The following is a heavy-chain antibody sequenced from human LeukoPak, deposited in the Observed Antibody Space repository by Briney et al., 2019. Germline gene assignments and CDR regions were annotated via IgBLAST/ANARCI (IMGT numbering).Heavy chain of an antibody. J-gene: IGHJ4*02. CDR2: IKQDGSEK. Sequence: GGSLRLSCTASGFTFSNYWMSWVRQAPGKGLEWVANIKQDGSEKYYVDSVKGRFTISRDNAKNSLYLQMNSLRAEDTAVYYCARYIVVVPAAKYYFDYWGQGTLVTVSS. V-gene: IGHV3-7*01. CDR3: ARYIVVVPAAKYYFDY. CDR1: GFTFSNYW. D-gene: IGHD2-2*01.